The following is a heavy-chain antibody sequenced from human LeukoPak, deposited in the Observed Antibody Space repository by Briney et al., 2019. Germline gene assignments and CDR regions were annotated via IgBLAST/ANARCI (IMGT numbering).Heavy chain of an antibody. CDR3: AKDGGEYYDILTGYYPRLYYMDV. CDR2: ISGSGGST. Sequence: GGSLRLSCVASGFTFSTYGMSWVRQAPGKGLEWVSAISGSGGSTYYADSVKGWFTISRDNSKNTLYLQMNSLRAEDTAVYYCAKDGGEYYDILTGYYPRLYYMDVWGKGTTVTISS. D-gene: IGHD3-9*01. J-gene: IGHJ6*03. V-gene: IGHV3-23*01. CDR1: GFTFSTYG.